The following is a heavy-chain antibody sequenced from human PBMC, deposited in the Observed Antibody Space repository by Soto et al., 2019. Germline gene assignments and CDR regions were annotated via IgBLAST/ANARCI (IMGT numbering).Heavy chain of an antibody. Sequence: SVKVSCKASGRAFSSYPINWVRQAPGQGLEWMGGIIPFFGTTHSAQKFQDRLTITADESTSTTYMELSCLRSEDTAVYYCASRPVMEVAQYGNWFDPWGQGTLVTVSS. CDR3: ASRPVMEVAQYGNWFDP. CDR1: GRAFSSYP. J-gene: IGHJ5*02. D-gene: IGHD2-15*01. CDR2: IIPFFGTT. V-gene: IGHV1-69*13.